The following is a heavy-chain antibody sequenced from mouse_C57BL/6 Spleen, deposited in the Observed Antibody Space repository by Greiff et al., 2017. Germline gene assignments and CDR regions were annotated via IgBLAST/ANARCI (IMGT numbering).Heavy chain of an antibody. CDR2: IYPSDSET. D-gene: IGHD1-1*01. CDR3: ARVSGSSYDY. CDR1: GYTFTSYW. V-gene: IGHV1-61*01. J-gene: IGHJ2*01. Sequence: VQLQQSGAELVRPGSSVKLSCKASGYTFTSYWMDWVKQRPGQGLEWIGNIYPSDSETHYNQKFKDKATLTVDKSSSTAYMQLSSLTSEDSAVYYCARVSGSSYDYWGKGTTLTVSS.